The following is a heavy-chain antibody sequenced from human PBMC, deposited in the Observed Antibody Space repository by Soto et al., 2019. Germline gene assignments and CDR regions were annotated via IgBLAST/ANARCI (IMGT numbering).Heavy chain of an antibody. J-gene: IGHJ4*02. D-gene: IGHD1-26*01. CDR2: INPGNGNT. CDR1: GYTFTSYA. CDR3: ARDHSGSPFY. Sequence: ASVKVSCKASGYTFTSYAMHWVRQAPGQRLEWMGWINPGNGNTKYALKFQGRVTITADKSTSTVYMELSSLRSEDTAVYYCARDHSGSPFYWGQGTLVNVSS. V-gene: IGHV1-3*01.